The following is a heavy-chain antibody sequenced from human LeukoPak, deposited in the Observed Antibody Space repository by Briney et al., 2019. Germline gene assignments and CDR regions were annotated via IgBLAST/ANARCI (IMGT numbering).Heavy chain of an antibody. J-gene: IGHJ4*02. D-gene: IGHD3-22*01. CDR3: TRLGYYDSSASSEDY. Sequence: GGSLRLSCAGSEFTFSGSSIHWVRQASGKGLEWVGRIRSKINSYATAYAASVKGRFTISRDDSKNMAYLQMNSLKTEDTAVYYCTRLGYYDSSASSEDYWGQGTLVTVSS. CDR2: IRSKINSYAT. CDR1: EFTFSGSS. V-gene: IGHV3-73*01.